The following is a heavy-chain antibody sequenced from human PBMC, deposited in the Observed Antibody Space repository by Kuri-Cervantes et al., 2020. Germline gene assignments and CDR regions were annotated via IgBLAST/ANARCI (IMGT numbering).Heavy chain of an antibody. D-gene: IGHD3-9*01. CDR1: SGSISSGSYY. CDR3: ASEGYYDILTGYYKLDY. CDR2: IYTSGST. V-gene: IGHV4-61*02. J-gene: IGHJ4*02. Sequence: LRLSCTVSSGSISSGSYYWSWIRQPAGKGLEWIGRIYTSGSTNYNPSLKSRVTISVDTSKNQFSLKLSSVTAADTAVYYCASEGYYDILTGYYKLDYWGQGTLVTVSS.